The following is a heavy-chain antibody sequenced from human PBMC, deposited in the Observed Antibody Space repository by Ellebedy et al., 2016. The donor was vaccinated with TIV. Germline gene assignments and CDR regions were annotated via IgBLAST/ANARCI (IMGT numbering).Heavy chain of an antibody. Sequence: GESLKISXAASGFTFSTYNMNWVRQAPGKGLEWVSSIGTTTTYINYADSVKGRFTISRDNTKNSLYLQMNGLRVEDTAVYYCARDITYYDIDGQTPLGYWGQGTLVTVSS. V-gene: IGHV3-21*01. J-gene: IGHJ4*02. CDR2: IGTTTTYI. CDR1: GFTFSTYN. CDR3: ARDITYYDIDGQTPLGY. D-gene: IGHD3-22*01.